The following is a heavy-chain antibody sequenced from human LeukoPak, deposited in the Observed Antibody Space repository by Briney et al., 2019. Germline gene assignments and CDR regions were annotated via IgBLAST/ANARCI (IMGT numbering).Heavy chain of an antibody. Sequence: PSATLSLTCTVTGGSISSDYWSWIRQPPGKGLEWIGYIYYSGSNNYNPSLKSRVTISVDTSKNQFSLTLSSVTAADTAVYYCARGGLPAALTYFHHWGQGTLVTVSS. J-gene: IGHJ1*01. CDR3: ARGGLPAALTYFHH. CDR2: IYYSGSN. D-gene: IGHD6-13*01. V-gene: IGHV4-59*01. CDR1: GGSISSDY.